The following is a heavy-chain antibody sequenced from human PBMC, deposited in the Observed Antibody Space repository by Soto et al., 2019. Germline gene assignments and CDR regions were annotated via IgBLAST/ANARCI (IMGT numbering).Heavy chain of an antibody. CDR3: ARVVIAAAGIANGMDV. J-gene: IGHJ6*02. CDR1: GGSFSGYY. V-gene: IGHV4-34*01. Sequence: SETLSLTCAVYGGSFSGYYWSWIRQPPGKGLEWIGEINHSGSTNYNPSPKSRVTISVDTSKNQFSLKLSSVTAADTAVYYCARVVIAAAGIANGMDVWGQGTTVTVSS. D-gene: IGHD6-13*01. CDR2: INHSGST.